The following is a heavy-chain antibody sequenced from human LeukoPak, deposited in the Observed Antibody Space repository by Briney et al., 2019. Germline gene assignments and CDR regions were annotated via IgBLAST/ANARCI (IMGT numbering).Heavy chain of an antibody. V-gene: IGHV4-34*01. Sequence: PSETLSLTCAVYGGSFSDYYWTWIRQPPGKGLEWIGEIHHSGSTNYKPSLKSLFTIPVETSKTQFSLKLTSLTAAVTSVYYCARVVGRYYKIDFWGQGTPVTVSS. D-gene: IGHD1-26*01. CDR3: ARVVGRYYKIDF. CDR1: GGSFSDYY. J-gene: IGHJ4*02. CDR2: IHHSGST.